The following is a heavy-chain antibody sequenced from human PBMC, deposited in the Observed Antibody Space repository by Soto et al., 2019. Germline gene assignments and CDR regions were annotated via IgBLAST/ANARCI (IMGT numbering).Heavy chain of an antibody. CDR3: ARGRAGDY. Sequence: EVPLVESGGGLVQPGGSLRLSCATSGFTFSSYWMTWVRQAPGKGLEWVANINQDGSEKYYVDSVEGRFTISKDNAKNSLYLQMTSLRGEDTAVYYCARGRAGDYWGQGTLVTVSS. CDR1: GFTFSSYW. CDR2: INQDGSEK. D-gene: IGHD6-19*01. V-gene: IGHV3-7*04. J-gene: IGHJ4*02.